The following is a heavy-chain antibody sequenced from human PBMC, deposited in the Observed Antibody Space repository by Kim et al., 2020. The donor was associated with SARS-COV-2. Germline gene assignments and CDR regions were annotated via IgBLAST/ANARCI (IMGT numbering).Heavy chain of an antibody. CDR3: ARRGPYSSSWYALDP. D-gene: IGHD6-13*01. V-gene: IGHV3-53*01. Sequence: DSVKGRLTISRDSSKNIVYLQMNNLRADDAAVYYCARRGPYSSSWYALDPWGQGTLVTVSS. J-gene: IGHJ5*02.